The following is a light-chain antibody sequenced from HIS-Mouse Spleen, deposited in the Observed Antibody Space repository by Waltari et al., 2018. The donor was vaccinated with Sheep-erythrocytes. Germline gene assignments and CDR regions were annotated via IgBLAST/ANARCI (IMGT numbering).Light chain of an antibody. V-gene: IGLV3-10*01. CDR3: YSTDSSGNHWV. CDR1: ALPTKY. CDR2: EAS. J-gene: IGLJ3*02. Sequence: SYDLTQPPSVSVSPGQTARITCSGDALPTKYAYWYQQKSGQAPVLVIYEASKRPAGIPERFSGSSSGTMATLTISGAQVEDEADYYCYSTDSSGNHWVFGGGTKLTVL.